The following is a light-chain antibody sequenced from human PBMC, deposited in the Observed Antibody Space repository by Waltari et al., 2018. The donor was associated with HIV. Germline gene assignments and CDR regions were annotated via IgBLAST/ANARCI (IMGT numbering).Light chain of an antibody. CDR1: SSNIGTNY. CDR3: AAWDDTLTVV. V-gene: IGLV1-47*01. J-gene: IGLJ2*01. CDR2: RNN. Sequence: QSVLTQPPSASGTPGQSVTLPCSGTSSNIGTNYVYWYQQFPGTAPKLLIYRNNKRPSGVPDRFSGSKSGTSASLDISGLRSDDEAEYYCAAWDDTLTVVFGGGTKLTVL.